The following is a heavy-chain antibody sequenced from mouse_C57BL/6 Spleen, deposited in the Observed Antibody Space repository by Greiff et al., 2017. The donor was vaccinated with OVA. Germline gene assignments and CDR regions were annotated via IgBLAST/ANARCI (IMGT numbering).Heavy chain of an antibody. V-gene: IGHV1-15*01. Sequence: VQLQQSGAELVRPGASVTLSCKASGYTFTDYEMHWVKQTPVHGLEWIGAIDPETGGTAYNQKFKGKAILTADKSSSTAYMELRSLTSEDSAVYYCTRWGTGTGDYWGQGTTLTVSS. CDR1: GYTFTDYE. J-gene: IGHJ2*01. D-gene: IGHD4-1*01. CDR3: TRWGTGTGDY. CDR2: IDPETGGT.